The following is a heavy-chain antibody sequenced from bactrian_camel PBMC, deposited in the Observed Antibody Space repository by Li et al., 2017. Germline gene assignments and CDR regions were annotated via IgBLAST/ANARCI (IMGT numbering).Heavy chain of an antibody. CDR1: GLTFATYA. J-gene: IGHJ4*01. Sequence: QLVESGGRSVQAGGSLKLSCTASGLTFATYAGAWFRQAPGSEREGVASIYAGGGTPHYADSVKGRFTISLDKATKTLHLQMNSLEVEDTAMYYCAAGTGPTGAKVWGGCWYNHWGQGTQVTVS. V-gene: IGHV3S63*01. CDR3: AAGTGPTGAKVWGGCWYNH. CDR2: IYAGGGTP. D-gene: IGHD3*01.